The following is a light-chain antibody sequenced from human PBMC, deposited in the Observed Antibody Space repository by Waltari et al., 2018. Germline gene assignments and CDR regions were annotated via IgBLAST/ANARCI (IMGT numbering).Light chain of an antibody. Sequence: SSEVTQDPTVSVALGQTVRITCQGDSLRRYFASWYQQKAGQAPVLVIYAKNNRAPGIPDRFSGSSSGNTASLTITGAQAEDEADYFCNSRDSSGNHVIFGGGTKLTVV. V-gene: IGLV3-19*01. CDR1: SLRRYF. CDR3: NSRDSSGNHVI. J-gene: IGLJ2*01. CDR2: AKN.